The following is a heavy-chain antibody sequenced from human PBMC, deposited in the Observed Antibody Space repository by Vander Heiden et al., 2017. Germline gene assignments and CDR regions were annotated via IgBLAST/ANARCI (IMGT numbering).Heavy chain of an antibody. CDR3: ARTYGSGSYYYGMDV. V-gene: IGHV1-18*01. D-gene: IGHD3-10*01. CDR2: ISAYNGNT. Sequence: VQLLQSGAEVKKPGASVTVSCKASGYTFPSYGSSWVRQAHEQGLEWMGWISAYNGNTNYAQKLQGKVTMTTDTSTSTGYMELRSLRSDDTAVYYCARTYGSGSYYYGMDVWGQGTTVTVSS. J-gene: IGHJ6*02. CDR1: GYTFPSYG.